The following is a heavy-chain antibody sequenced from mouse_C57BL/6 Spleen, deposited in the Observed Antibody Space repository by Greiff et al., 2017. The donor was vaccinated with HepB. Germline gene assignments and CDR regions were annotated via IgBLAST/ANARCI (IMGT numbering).Heavy chain of an antibody. J-gene: IGHJ4*01. Sequence: VKLVESGAELARPGASVKLSCKASGYTFTSYGISWVKQRTGQGLEWIGEIYPRSGNTYYNEKFKGKATLTADKSSSTAYMELRSLTSEDSAVYFCARRVNRAMDYWGQGTSVTVSS. CDR2: IYPRSGNT. V-gene: IGHV1-81*01. CDR3: ARRVNRAMDY. CDR1: GYTFTSYG. D-gene: IGHD3-1*01.